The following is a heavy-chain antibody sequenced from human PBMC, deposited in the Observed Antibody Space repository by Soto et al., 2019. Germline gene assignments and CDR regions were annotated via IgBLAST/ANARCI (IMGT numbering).Heavy chain of an antibody. Sequence: SVKVSCKASGGTFSSYAISWVRQAPGQRLEWMGGIIPIFGTANYAQKFQGRVTITADESTSTAYMELSSLRSEDTAVYYCARVERNYYDSSGYNDAFDIWGQGTMVT. V-gene: IGHV1-69*13. J-gene: IGHJ3*02. CDR3: ARVERNYYDSSGYNDAFDI. CDR1: GGTFSSYA. D-gene: IGHD3-22*01. CDR2: IIPIFGTA.